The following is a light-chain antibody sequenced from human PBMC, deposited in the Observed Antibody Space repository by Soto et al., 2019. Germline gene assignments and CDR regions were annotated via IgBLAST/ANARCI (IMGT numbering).Light chain of an antibody. CDR2: DVT. CDR3: SSWTSSSSYV. Sequence: QSALTQPASVSGSPGLSIAISCSGTSSDVGGYNSVSWYQQYPGKAPKLIIHDVTNRPSGVSDRFSGSKSGNTASLTISWLQAEDEADYYCSSWTSSSSYVFGSGTQVTVL. V-gene: IGLV2-14*01. J-gene: IGLJ1*01. CDR1: SSDVGGYNS.